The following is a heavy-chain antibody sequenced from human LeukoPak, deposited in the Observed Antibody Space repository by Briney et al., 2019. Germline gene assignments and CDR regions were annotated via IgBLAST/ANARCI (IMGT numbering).Heavy chain of an antibody. D-gene: IGHD5-12*01. J-gene: IGHJ4*02. V-gene: IGHV3-43*02. CDR3: AKDRRGYGAYAPGDY. CDR2: ISGDGGST. Sequence: GGSLRLSCAASGFTFDDYAVHWVRQAPGKGLEWVSLISGDGGSTYYADSVKGQFTISRDNSKNSLYLQMNSLRTEDTALYYCAKDRRGYGAYAPGDYWGQGTLVTVSS. CDR1: GFTFDDYA.